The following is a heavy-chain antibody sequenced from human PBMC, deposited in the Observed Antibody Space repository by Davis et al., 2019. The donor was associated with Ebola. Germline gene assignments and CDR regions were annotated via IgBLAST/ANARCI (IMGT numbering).Heavy chain of an antibody. CDR1: GYTFTSYD. CDR2: VNPNNGGT. D-gene: IGHD5-18*01. J-gene: IGHJ4*02. V-gene: IGHV1-2*06. Sequence: ASVKVSCKASGYTFTSYDINWVRQAPGQGLEWMGRVNPNNGGTNYAQKFQGRVTLTRDTSISTAYMELSRLRSDDTAVYYCARDLGRSYGFSYWGQGTLVTVSS. CDR3: ARDLGRSYGFSY.